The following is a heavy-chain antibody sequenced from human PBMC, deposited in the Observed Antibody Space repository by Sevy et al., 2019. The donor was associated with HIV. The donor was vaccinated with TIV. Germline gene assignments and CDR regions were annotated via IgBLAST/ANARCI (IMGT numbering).Heavy chain of an antibody. CDR3: ARHSHGSGTYYVPFDY. D-gene: IGHD3-10*01. J-gene: IGHJ4*02. CDR2: IYQSGST. V-gene: IGHV4-38-2*01. Sequence: SETLSLTCAVSGYSITSGYYWGCIRQPPGKGLEWIGSIYQSGSTHYNPSLKSRVTMSVDTAKNQFFLKLSSVTAADTAVYYCARHSHGSGTYYVPFDYWGQGTLVTVSS. CDR1: GYSITSGYY.